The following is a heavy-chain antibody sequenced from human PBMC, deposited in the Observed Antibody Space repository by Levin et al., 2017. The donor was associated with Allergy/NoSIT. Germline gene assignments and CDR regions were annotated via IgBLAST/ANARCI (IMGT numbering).Heavy chain of an antibody. CDR1: GFTFSTYA. V-gene: IGHV3-23*01. Sequence: AGGSLRLSCAASGFTFSTYAMNWVRQAPGQGLEWVASVSDGGDYTFYADSVRRRFTISRDNSKNTLYLQMNSLRAGDTALYFCTKDDGTAYYSFDSWGQGTLVTVSS. D-gene: IGHD1-26*01. CDR2: VSDGGDYT. CDR3: TKDDGTAYYSFDS. J-gene: IGHJ4*02.